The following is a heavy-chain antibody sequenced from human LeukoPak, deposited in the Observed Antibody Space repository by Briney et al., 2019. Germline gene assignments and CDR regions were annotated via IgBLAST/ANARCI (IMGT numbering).Heavy chain of an antibody. V-gene: IGHV4-39*01. J-gene: IGHJ4*02. CDR3: ASNEIYCSSTSCYTPFDY. CDR1: GGSISSSSYY. CDR2: IFYSGRT. Sequence: SETLSLTCSVSGGSISSSSYYWGWIRQPPGKGLEWIGNIFYSGRTYYNPSLKSRVTISVDTSKNQFSLKLSSVTAADTAVYYCASNEIYCSSTSCYTPFDYWGQGTLVTVSS. D-gene: IGHD2-2*02.